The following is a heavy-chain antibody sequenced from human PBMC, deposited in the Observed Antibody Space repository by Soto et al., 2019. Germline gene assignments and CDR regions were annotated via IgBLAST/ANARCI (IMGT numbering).Heavy chain of an antibody. J-gene: IGHJ6*02. CDR1: GVTFSSHA. D-gene: IGHD2-21*01. V-gene: IGHV1-69*01. Sequence: QVKLVQSGAEVKKPGSSVQVSCTATGVTFSSHAISWVRQAPGHGLEWMGGIIPIIAPPNCAQKFHGRVTITADESTNTAYMELSSLRSEDTAVYYCAKSLPTIRYSPDYYGLDVWGQGTTVTVSS. CDR3: AKSLPTIRYSPDYYGLDV. CDR2: IIPIIAPP.